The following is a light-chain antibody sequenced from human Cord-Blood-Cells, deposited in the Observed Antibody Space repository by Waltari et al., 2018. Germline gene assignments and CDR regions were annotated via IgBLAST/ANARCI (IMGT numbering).Light chain of an antibody. CDR3: QQRSNWPLT. J-gene: IGKJ4*01. CDR1: QSVSSY. CDR2: DAS. Sequence: EIVLTQSPATLSLSPGERATLSCRASQSVSSYSAWYQQKPGQAPRLLIYDASNRATGIPARFSGSGSGTDFTLTISSLEPEDFAVYYCQQRSNWPLTFGGGTKVESK. V-gene: IGKV3-11*01.